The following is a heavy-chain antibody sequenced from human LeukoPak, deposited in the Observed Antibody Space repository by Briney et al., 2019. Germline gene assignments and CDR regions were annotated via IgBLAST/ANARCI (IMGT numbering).Heavy chain of an antibody. CDR1: GGSISSSSYY. J-gene: IGHJ4*02. V-gene: IGHV4-39*01. D-gene: IGHD2-2*01. CDR2: IYYSGSI. Sequence: PSETLSLTCTVSGGSISSSSYYWGWIRQPPGKGLEWIGSIYYSGSIYYNPSLKSRVTISVDTSKNQFSLKLSSVTAADTAVYYCARGGYCSSTSCYWVGAFDYWGQGTLVTVSS. CDR3: ARGGYCSSTSCYWVGAFDY.